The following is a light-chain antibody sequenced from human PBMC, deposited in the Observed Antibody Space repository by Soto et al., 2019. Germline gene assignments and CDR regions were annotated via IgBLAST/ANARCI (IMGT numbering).Light chain of an antibody. CDR1: SSDVGRYNT. Sequence: QSALTQPASVSGSPGQTITISCTGTSSDVGRYNTVSWYQHHPGKAPKLIIYEVTHRPAGISDRFSASKSGNTASLTISGLQAEDEADYYCNSLRVNHIYVFGRGTKVTVL. CDR3: NSLRVNHIYV. V-gene: IGLV2-14*01. J-gene: IGLJ1*01. CDR2: EVT.